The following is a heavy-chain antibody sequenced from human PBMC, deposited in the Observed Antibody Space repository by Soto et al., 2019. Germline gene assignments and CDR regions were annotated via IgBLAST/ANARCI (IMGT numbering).Heavy chain of an antibody. J-gene: IGHJ3*02. CDR1: GFTFSSYA. CDR2: ISGSGGST. CDR3: AGGGPSANYAFDI. Sequence: GGSLRLSCAASGFTFSSYAMSWVRQAPGKGLEWVSAISGSGGSTYYADSVKGRFTISRDNSKNTLYLQMNSLSPEDTAVYYWAGGGPSANYAFDIWGQGTLVTVSS. V-gene: IGHV3-23*01. D-gene: IGHD1-26*01.